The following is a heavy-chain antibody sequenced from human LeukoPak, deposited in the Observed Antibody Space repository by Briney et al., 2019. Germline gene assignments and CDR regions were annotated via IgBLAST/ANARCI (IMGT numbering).Heavy chain of an antibody. J-gene: IGHJ4*02. CDR2: ISSSSGTI. Sequence: GGSLRLSCAASRFTFSRYSMNWVRQAPGKGLEWVSYISSSSGTIYYADSVKGRFTISRDNAENSLYLQMNSLRDEDTAVYYCARDLNLYDSSGYYPRWGQGTLVTVSS. CDR3: ARDLNLYDSSGYYPR. D-gene: IGHD3-22*01. V-gene: IGHV3-48*02. CDR1: RFTFSRYS.